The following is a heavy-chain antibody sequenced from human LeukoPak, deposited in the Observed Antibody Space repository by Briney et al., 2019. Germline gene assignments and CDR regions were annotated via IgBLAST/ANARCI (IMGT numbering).Heavy chain of an antibody. D-gene: IGHD1-26*01. CDR1: GGSISDYY. J-gene: IGHJ4*02. CDR3: ARGVGATHFYY. CDR2: SNYIGIT. V-gene: IGHV4-59*01. Sequence: SETLSLTCSVSGGSISDYYWTWIRQAPGKGLEWIGYSNYIGITNYNPSLERRVTISVDTSKNQFSLKVTSLTAADTAVYYCARGVGATHFYYWGQGTLVTVSS.